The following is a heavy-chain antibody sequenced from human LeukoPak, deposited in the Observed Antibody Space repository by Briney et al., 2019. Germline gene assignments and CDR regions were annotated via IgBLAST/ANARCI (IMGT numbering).Heavy chain of an antibody. CDR1: GFTFSSHW. J-gene: IGHJ4*02. Sequence: GGSLRLSCAASGFTFSSHWMHWVRQAPGKGLVWVSRTNNDGSSTSYADSVKGRFTISRDNAKNTLYLEMNSLRAEDTAVYYCARGQYLSDYWGRGTLVTVSS. D-gene: IGHD2-2*02. V-gene: IGHV3-74*01. CDR2: TNNDGSST. CDR3: ARGQYLSDY.